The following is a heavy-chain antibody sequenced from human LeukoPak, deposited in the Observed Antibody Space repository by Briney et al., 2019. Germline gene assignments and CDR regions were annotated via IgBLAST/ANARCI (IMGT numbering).Heavy chain of an antibody. J-gene: IGHJ4*02. CDR3: ARDRRQYSGSYYRVLAY. D-gene: IGHD1-26*01. Sequence: GGSLRLSCAASGFTFSSYAMHWVRQAPGKGLEWVAVISYDGSNKYYADSVKGRFTISRDNSKNTLYLQMNSLRAEDTAVYYCARDRRQYSGSYYRVLAYWGQGTLVTVSS. CDR1: GFTFSSYA. CDR2: ISYDGSNK. V-gene: IGHV3-30-3*01.